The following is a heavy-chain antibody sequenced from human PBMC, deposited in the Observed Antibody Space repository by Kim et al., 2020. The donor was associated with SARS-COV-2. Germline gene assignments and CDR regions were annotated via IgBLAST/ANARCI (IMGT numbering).Heavy chain of an antibody. Sequence: ASVKVSCKASGYTFTSNAMNWVRQDPGQGLEWMGWINTNTGNPTYAQGFTGRFVFSLDTSVSTAYLQISSLKTEDTAVYYCARDLGHYYYDSSGFFVFDYWGQGTLVTVSS. CDR1: GYTFTSNA. D-gene: IGHD3-22*01. CDR2: INTNTGNP. CDR3: ARDLGHYYYDSSGFFVFDY. J-gene: IGHJ4*02. V-gene: IGHV7-4-1*02.